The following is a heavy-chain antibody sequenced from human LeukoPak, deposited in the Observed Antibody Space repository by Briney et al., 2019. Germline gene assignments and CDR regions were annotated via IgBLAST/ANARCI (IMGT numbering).Heavy chain of an antibody. Sequence: PGGSLRLSCAASGFTFSSYGMHWVRQAPGKGLEWVAFIRYDGSNKYYADSVKGRFTISRDNSKNTLYLQMNSLRAEDTAVYYCAKDKRELLTLWDYWGQGTLVTVSS. J-gene: IGHJ4*02. V-gene: IGHV3-30*02. CDR1: GFTFSSYG. CDR2: IRYDGSNK. CDR3: AKDKRELLTLWDY. D-gene: IGHD1-26*01.